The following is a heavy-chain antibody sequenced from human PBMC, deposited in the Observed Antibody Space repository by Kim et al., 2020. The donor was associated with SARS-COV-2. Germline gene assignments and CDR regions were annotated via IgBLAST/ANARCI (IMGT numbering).Heavy chain of an antibody. Sequence: GRSLRLSCAASGFTFSSYAMHWVRQAPGKGLEWVAVISYDGSNKYYADSVKGRFTISRDNSKNTLYLQMNSLRAEDTAVYYCARVDSSSWDTTTDYFDYWGQGTLVTVSS. CDR3: ARVDSSSWDTTTDYFDY. D-gene: IGHD6-13*01. V-gene: IGHV3-30*04. CDR1: GFTFSSYA. CDR2: ISYDGSNK. J-gene: IGHJ4*02.